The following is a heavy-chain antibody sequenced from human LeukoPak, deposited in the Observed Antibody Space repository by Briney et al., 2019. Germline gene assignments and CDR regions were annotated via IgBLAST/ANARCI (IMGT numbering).Heavy chain of an antibody. V-gene: IGHV1-2*02. D-gene: IGHD4-17*01. CDR3: AREVPDGDHELNFDY. J-gene: IGHJ4*02. Sequence: GASLKVSCKASGYTFTGYYMHWVRQAPGQGLEWMGWINPNSGGTNYAQKFQGRVTMTRDTSISTAYMELSRLRSDDTAVYYCAREVPDGDHELNFDYWGQGTLVTVSS. CDR1: GYTFTGYY. CDR2: INPNSGGT.